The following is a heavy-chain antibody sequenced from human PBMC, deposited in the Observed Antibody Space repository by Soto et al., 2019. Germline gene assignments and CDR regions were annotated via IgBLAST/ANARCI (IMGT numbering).Heavy chain of an antibody. CDR2: INHSGST. CDR1: GGSFSGYY. Sequence: SETLSLTCAVYGGSFSGYYWSWIRQPPGKGLEWIGEINHSGSTNYNPSLKSRVTISVDTSKNQFSLKLSSVTAADTAVYYCARTPNGITMVRTRKKPFDYWGQGTLVTVSS. CDR3: ARTPNGITMVRTRKKPFDY. J-gene: IGHJ4*02. V-gene: IGHV4-34*01. D-gene: IGHD3-10*01.